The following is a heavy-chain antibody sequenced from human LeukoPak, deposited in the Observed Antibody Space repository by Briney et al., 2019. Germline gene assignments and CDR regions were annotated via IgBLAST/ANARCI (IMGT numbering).Heavy chain of an antibody. J-gene: IGHJ5*02. Sequence: SGTLSLTCAVSGGSISSSNWWSWVRQPPGKGLEWIGEIYHSGSTNYNPSLKSRVTISVDTSKNQFSLKLSSVTAADTAVYYCARAAYCGGDCYFRWFDPWGQGTLVTVSS. CDR3: ARAAYCGGDCYFRWFDP. CDR2: IYHSGST. D-gene: IGHD2-21*02. CDR1: GGSISSSNW. V-gene: IGHV4-4*02.